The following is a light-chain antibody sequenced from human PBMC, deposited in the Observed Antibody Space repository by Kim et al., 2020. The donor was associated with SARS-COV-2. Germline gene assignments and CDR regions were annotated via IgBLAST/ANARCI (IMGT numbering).Light chain of an antibody. CDR2: GKN. CDR1: SLRTYY. J-gene: IGLJ2*01. Sequence: SSELTQDPAVSVALGQTVRITCQGDSLRTYYASWYQQKPGQAPLLVIYGKNNRPSGIPDRFSGSSSGNTASLTVTGAQAVDEADYYCNSRDNSGDHVVFGGGTKVTVL. V-gene: IGLV3-19*01. CDR3: NSRDNSGDHVV.